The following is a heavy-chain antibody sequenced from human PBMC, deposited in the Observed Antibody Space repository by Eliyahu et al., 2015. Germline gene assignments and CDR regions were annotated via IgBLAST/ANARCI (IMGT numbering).Heavy chain of an antibody. Sequence: QVQLQQWGAELLKPSETLSLTCAVYXGSFSGYXWSWXRQPPGKGLEWIGEINHSGSTNYNPSLKSRVTISVDTSKNQFSLKLSSVTAADTAVYYCARGTAYDFWSGYYPDYYYGMDVWGQGTTVTVSS. J-gene: IGHJ6*02. CDR1: XGSFSGYX. CDR3: ARGTAYDFWSGYYPDYYYGMDV. CDR2: INHSGST. D-gene: IGHD3-3*01. V-gene: IGHV4-34*01.